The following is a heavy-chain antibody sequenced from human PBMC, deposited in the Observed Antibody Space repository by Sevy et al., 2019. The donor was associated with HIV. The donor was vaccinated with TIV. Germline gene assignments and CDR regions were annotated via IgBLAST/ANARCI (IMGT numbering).Heavy chain of an antibody. CDR1: GGSISSYY. CDR2: IYTSGST. V-gene: IGHV4-4*07. D-gene: IGHD6-19*01. J-gene: IGHJ6*03. Sequence: SETLSLTCTVSGGSISSYYWSWIRQPAGKGLEWIGRIYTSGSTNYNPSLKSRVTMSVDTSKNQFSLKLSSVTAADTAVYYCARDLPASSGWSTINYYYYYMDVWGKGTTVTVSS. CDR3: ARDLPASSGWSTINYYYYYMDV.